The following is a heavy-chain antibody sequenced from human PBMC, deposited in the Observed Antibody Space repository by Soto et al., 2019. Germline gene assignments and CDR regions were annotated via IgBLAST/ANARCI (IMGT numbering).Heavy chain of an antibody. V-gene: IGHV3-48*02. CDR3: ARDSGSGWYFDPKPKKIDY. J-gene: IGHJ4*02. Sequence: EVQLVESGGGLVQPGGSLRLSCAASGFTFSSYSMNWVRQAPGKGLEWVSYISSSSSTIYYADSVKGRFTISRDNAKNSLYLQMNGLRDEDTAVYYCARDSGSGWYFDPKPKKIDYWGQGTMVTVSS. CDR1: GFTFSSYS. D-gene: IGHD6-19*01. CDR2: ISSSSSTI.